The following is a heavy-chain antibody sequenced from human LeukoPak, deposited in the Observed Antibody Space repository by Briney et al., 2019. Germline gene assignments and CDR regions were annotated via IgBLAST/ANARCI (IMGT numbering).Heavy chain of an antibody. D-gene: IGHD2-15*01. J-gene: IGHJ4*02. V-gene: IGHV4-30-4*01. CDR1: GGSISSGDYY. CDR2: IYYSGST. Sequence: SETLSLTCTVSGGSISSGDYYWNWIRQPPGKGLEWMGYIYYSGSTAYNPSLKSRVTISVDTSKNQFSLKMSSVTAADTAVYYCARRPACGGSCYYFDYWGQGTLVTVSS. CDR3: ARRPACGGSCYYFDY.